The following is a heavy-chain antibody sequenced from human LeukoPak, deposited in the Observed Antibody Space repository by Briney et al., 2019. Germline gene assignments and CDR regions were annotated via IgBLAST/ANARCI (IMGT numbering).Heavy chain of an antibody. CDR1: GGSISSGGYY. CDR2: IYYSGST. CDR3: ARVPKGLYGPDSSGYAFDI. J-gene: IGHJ3*02. V-gene: IGHV4-31*03. Sequence: SETLSLTCTVSGGSISSGGYYWSWIRQHPGKGLEWIGYIYYSGSTYYNPSLKSRVTISVDTSKNQFSLKLSSVTAADTAVYYCARVPKGLYGPDSSGYAFDIWGQGTMVTVSS. D-gene: IGHD3-10*01.